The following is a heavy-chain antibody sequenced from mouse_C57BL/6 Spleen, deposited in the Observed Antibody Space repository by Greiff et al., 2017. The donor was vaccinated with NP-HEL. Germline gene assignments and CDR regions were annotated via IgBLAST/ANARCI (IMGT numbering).Heavy chain of an antibody. CDR2: ISSGSSTI. CDR1: GFTFSDYG. V-gene: IGHV5-17*01. Sequence: EVQLVESGGGLVKPGGSLTLSCAASGFTFSDYGMHWVRQAPEKGLEWVAYISSGSSTIYYVDTVKGRFTISRDNAKNTLFLQMTSLRAEDTAMYYCARDYDYFDYWGQGTTLTVSS. CDR3: ARDYDYFDY. D-gene: IGHD2-4*01. J-gene: IGHJ2*01.